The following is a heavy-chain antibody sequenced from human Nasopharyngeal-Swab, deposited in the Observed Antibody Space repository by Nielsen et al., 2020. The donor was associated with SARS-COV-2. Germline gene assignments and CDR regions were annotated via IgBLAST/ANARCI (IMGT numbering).Heavy chain of an antibody. CDR1: GFTFGDYA. Sequence: GGSLRLSCTASGFTFGDYAMSGFRQAPGKGLEWVGFIRSKAYGGTTEYAASVKGRFTISRDDSKSIAYLQMNSLKTEDTAVYYCARVAAAGTLYYYYYMDVWGKGTTVTVSS. CDR3: ARVAAAGTLYYYYYMDV. CDR2: IRSKAYGGTT. J-gene: IGHJ6*03. D-gene: IGHD6-13*01. V-gene: IGHV3-49*03.